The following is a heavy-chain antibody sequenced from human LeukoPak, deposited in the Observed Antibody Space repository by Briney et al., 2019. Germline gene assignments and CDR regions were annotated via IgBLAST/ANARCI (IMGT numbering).Heavy chain of an antibody. J-gene: IGHJ6*03. CDR3: TREPSGSDYYYYYYMDV. V-gene: IGHV6-1*01. Sequence: SQTLSLTCAISGDSVSSNSVAWNWIRQSPSRGLEWLGRTYYRSKWYSQYAESLKSRITINPDTSKNQFSLQLNSVTPEDTAVYYCTREPSGSDYYYYYYMDVWGKGTTVTVSS. D-gene: IGHD5-12*01. CDR2: TYYRSKWYS. CDR1: GDSVSSNSVA.